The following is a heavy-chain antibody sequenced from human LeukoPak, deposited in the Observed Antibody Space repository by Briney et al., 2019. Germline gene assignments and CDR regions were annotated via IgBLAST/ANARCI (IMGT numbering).Heavy chain of an antibody. CDR3: ARLESSGWHPLSVGD. J-gene: IGHJ4*02. CDR1: GGSISSGSYY. Sequence: SETLSLTCTVSGGSISSGSYYWSWIRQPAGKGLEWIGYIYYSGSTNYNPSLKSRVTISVDTSKNQFSLKLSSVTAADTAVYYCARLESSGWHPLSVGDWGQGTLVTVSS. D-gene: IGHD6-19*01. V-gene: IGHV4-61*10. CDR2: IYYSGST.